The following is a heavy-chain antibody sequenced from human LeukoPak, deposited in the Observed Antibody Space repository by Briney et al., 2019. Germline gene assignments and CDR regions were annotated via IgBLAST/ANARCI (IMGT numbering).Heavy chain of an antibody. CDR1: GGSISSHY. CDR2: IYYSGST. CDR3: ARYLNGYCRSTSCRQSYYYYMDV. J-gene: IGHJ6*03. D-gene: IGHD2-2*03. Sequence: SETLSLTCTVSGGSISSHYWSWIRQPPGKGLEWIGYIYYSGSTNYNPSLKSRVTISVDTSKNQFSLKLSSVTAADTAVYYCARYLNGYCRSTSCRQSYYYYMDVWGKGTTVTVSS. V-gene: IGHV4-59*11.